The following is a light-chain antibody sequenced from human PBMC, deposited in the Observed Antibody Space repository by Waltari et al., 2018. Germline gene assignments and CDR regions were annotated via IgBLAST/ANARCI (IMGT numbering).Light chain of an antibody. Sequence: LSCRASQSVSRTLAWYQQKPGQAPRLLIYGASTRATGIPDRFSGGGSGTDFSLTISRLEPEDFAVYYCQHYVRLPATFGQGTKVEIK. V-gene: IGKV3-20*01. CDR2: GAS. CDR3: QHYVRLPAT. J-gene: IGKJ1*01. CDR1: QSVSRT.